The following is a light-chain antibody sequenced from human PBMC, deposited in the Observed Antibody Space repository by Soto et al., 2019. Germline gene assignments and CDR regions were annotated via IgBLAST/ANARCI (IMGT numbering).Light chain of an antibody. Sequence: IVLTQSPGTLSLSPGERASLSCRASQTVRNSDLAWYQQKPGQAPRLLIYGASYRATGIPDRFSGSGSGTDFTLIIRSLQPGDFAVYYCQQYGSSPLTFGGGTKVEI. CDR3: QQYGSSPLT. CDR2: GAS. CDR1: QTVRNSD. J-gene: IGKJ4*01. V-gene: IGKV3-20*01.